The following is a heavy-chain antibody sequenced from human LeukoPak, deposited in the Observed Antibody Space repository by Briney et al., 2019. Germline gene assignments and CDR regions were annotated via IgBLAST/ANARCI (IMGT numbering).Heavy chain of an antibody. CDR1: GGSISSGDYY. CDR2: IYYSGST. V-gene: IGHV4-30-4*01. D-gene: IGHD2/OR15-2a*01. J-gene: IGHJ5*02. Sequence: SQTLSLTCTVSGGSISSGDYYWSWIRQPPGKGLEWIGCIYYSGSTYYNPSPKSRVTISVDTSKNQFSLKLSSVTAADTAVYYCAREAENTNWFDPWGQGTLVTVSS. CDR3: AREAENTNWFDP.